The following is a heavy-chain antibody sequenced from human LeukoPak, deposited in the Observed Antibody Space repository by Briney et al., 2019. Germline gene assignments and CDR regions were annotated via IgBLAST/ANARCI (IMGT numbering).Heavy chain of an antibody. V-gene: IGHV4-30-4*01. CDR3: ARVGAGFRVASFDY. CDR2: IYYSGST. J-gene: IGHJ4*02. CDR1: GGSISSGDYY. D-gene: IGHD5-12*01. Sequence: PSETLSLTCTVSGGSISSGDYYWNWIRQPPGKGLEWIGYIYYSGSTYYNPSLKSRVIISVDKSKNQFSLKLSSVTAADTAVYYCARVGAGFRVASFDYWGQGTLVTVSS.